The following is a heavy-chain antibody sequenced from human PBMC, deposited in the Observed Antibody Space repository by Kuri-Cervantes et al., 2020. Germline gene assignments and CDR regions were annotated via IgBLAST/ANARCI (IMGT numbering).Heavy chain of an antibody. Sequence: GSLRLSCTVSGGSISTYYWGWIRQPPGKGLEWIGSIHHSGSTYYSPSLKSRVTISVDTSKNQFSLRLPSVTAADTAVYYCARRHNSGWIDYWGQGTLVTVSS. D-gene: IGHD6-19*01. CDR3: ARRHNSGWIDY. V-gene: IGHV4-38-2*02. CDR2: IHHSGST. J-gene: IGHJ4*02. CDR1: GGSISTYY.